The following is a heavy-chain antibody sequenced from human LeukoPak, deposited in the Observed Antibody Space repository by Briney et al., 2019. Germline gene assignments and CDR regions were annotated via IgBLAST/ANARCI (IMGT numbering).Heavy chain of an antibody. V-gene: IGHV3-30*03. CDR2: IADDGKDK. Sequence: GGSLRLSCVASGFTFSSYSMNWVRQAPGKGLEWVAVIADDGKDKHYVESVKGRFTISRDNSKNTLYLQMNSLRVEDTAVYYCARDRHIAAAGYYFDYWGQGTLVTVSS. CDR1: GFTFSSYS. CDR3: ARDRHIAAAGYYFDY. J-gene: IGHJ4*02. D-gene: IGHD6-25*01.